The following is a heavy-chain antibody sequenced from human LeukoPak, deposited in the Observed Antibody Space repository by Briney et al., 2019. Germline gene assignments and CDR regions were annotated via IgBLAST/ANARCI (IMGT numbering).Heavy chain of an antibody. CDR1: AGPITNYY. CDR2: IYYSGST. Sequence: SETLSLTCTVSAGPITNYYWGWLPQPPGKGLEWIGSIYYSGSTYYNPSLKSRVAISVDTSKHQFSLKLSSVTAADTAVYHCASVTGTRPVEYWGQGTLVTVSS. J-gene: IGHJ4*02. CDR3: ASVTGTRPVEY. D-gene: IGHD1-1*01. V-gene: IGHV4-39*01.